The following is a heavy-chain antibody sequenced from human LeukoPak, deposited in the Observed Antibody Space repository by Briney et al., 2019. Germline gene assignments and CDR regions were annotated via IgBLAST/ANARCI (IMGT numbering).Heavy chain of an antibody. D-gene: IGHD3-22*01. Sequence: GSLRLSCAAFGFTFSSYAMSWVRQAPGKGLEWVSAISASGDSTYYADSVKGRFTISRANSENTLYLQMNSLRAEDTAVYYCAKPLKYYYDSSGCLDIWGQGTMVTVSS. CDR1: GFTFSSYA. CDR2: ISASGDST. V-gene: IGHV3-23*01. CDR3: AKPLKYYYDSSGCLDI. J-gene: IGHJ3*02.